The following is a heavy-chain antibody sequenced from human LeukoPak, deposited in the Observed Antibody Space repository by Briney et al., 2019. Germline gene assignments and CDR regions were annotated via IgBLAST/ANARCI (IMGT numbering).Heavy chain of an antibody. CDR3: TNYYYDRRGHPYFHH. Sequence: GGSLRLSCAASGFTFTNAWMNWVRQAPGEGLEWVGRIKSRTDGGTTDYSAPVKGRFTISRDDSKNTLYLQMNSLKTEDTAVYFCTNYYYDRRGHPYFHHGGQGTRVTVPS. J-gene: IGHJ4*02. V-gene: IGHV3-15*07. CDR2: IKSRTDGGTT. D-gene: IGHD3-22*01. CDR1: GFTFTNAW.